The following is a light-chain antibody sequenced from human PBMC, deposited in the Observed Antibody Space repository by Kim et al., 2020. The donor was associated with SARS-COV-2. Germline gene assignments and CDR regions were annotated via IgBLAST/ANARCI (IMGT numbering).Light chain of an antibody. V-gene: IGKV3-20*01. Sequence: EIVLTQSPGTLSLSPGERPTLSCRASQSVSDNYLAWYQQKPGQAPRLLIYGASSTATGIPDRFSGSGSGTDFTLTISRLEPEDFAVYYCQQYDTSPSCTFGQGTKLEI. CDR2: GAS. CDR3: QQYDTSPSCT. CDR1: QSVSDNY. J-gene: IGKJ2*02.